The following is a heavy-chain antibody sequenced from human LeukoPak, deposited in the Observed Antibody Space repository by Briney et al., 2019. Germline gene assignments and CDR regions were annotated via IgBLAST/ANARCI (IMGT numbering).Heavy chain of an antibody. D-gene: IGHD3-10*01. J-gene: IGHJ4*02. Sequence: SETLSLTCTVSGGSISNYYWSWIRQPPGKGLEWIAYIYYSGSNNYNPSLKSRVTISVDTSKNQFSLKLSSVTAADTAVYYCARQESGSGDYLSCFDYWGQGTLVTVSS. CDR2: IYYSGSN. CDR3: ARQESGSGDYLSCFDY. V-gene: IGHV4-59*08. CDR1: GGSISNYY.